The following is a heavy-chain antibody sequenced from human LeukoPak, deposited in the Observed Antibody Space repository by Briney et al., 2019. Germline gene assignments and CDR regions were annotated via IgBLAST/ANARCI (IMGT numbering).Heavy chain of an antibody. D-gene: IGHD3-10*01. Sequence: GESLKISCKGSGYSFTSHLIGWVRQMPGKGLEWMGIIYPGDSHNTYRPSFQGQVTISADKSINTAYLQWSSLKASDTAMYYCARGYGSGSYAYFDYWGQGTLDTVSS. CDR1: GYSFTSHL. CDR2: IYPGDSHN. V-gene: IGHV5-51*01. J-gene: IGHJ4*02. CDR3: ARGYGSGSYAYFDY.